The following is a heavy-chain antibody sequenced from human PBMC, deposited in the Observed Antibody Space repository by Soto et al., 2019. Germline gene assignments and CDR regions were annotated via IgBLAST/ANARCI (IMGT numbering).Heavy chain of an antibody. J-gene: IGHJ4*02. Sequence: QVKLQESGPGLVKPSETLSLTCTVSGDSISNYYWTWMRQPPGKGLEWIGFVYHSGSTYYNPSLKSRVTMSLDTSKRQFSLRLTSVTAADTAVYYCARESGYYDSSGYYDHWGQGTLVTDSS. CDR2: VYHSGST. CDR1: GDSISNYY. D-gene: IGHD3-22*01. CDR3: ARESGYYDSSGYYDH. V-gene: IGHV4-59*01.